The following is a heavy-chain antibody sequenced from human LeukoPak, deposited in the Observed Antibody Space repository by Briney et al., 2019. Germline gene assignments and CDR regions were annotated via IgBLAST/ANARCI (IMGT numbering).Heavy chain of an antibody. CDR2: IKQDGSEK. Sequence: GESLSLSCAASGFTISSFWMSWIRQAPGQGLEWEAIIKQDGSEKYYVDSVKGRLTISRDNAKNSLYLQMNSLRDEDTAIYYCARDLIAWYSSSWHTFDYWGQGTLVTVSS. CDR3: ARDLIAWYSSSWHTFDY. J-gene: IGHJ4*02. V-gene: IGHV3-7*01. CDR1: GFTISSFW. D-gene: IGHD6-13*01.